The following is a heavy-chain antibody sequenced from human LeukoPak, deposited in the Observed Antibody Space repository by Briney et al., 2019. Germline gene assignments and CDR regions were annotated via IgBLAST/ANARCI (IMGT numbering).Heavy chain of an antibody. CDR3: AKRGVVIRVILVGFHKEAYYFDS. J-gene: IGHJ4*02. Sequence: GGSLRLSCAVSGISLSNYGMSRVRQAPGKGLEWVAGISGSGGGTNYADSVKGRFTISRDNPKNTLYLQMNRLRADDTAVYFCAKRGVVIRVILVGFHKEAYYFDSWGQGALVTVSS. CDR2: ISGSGGGT. D-gene: IGHD3-10*01. V-gene: IGHV3-23*01. CDR1: GISLSNYG.